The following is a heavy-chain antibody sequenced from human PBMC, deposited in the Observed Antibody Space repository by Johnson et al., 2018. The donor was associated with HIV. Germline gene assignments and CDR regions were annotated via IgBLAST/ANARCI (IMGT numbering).Heavy chain of an antibody. V-gene: IGHV3-30*18. CDR3: AKDRTVAARDAFDI. CDR1: GFTLSHYG. CDR2: ISYDGSNK. J-gene: IGHJ3*02. D-gene: IGHD6-19*01. Sequence: QVQLVESGGGVVQPGGSLRLSCAASGFTLSHYGMHWVRQAPGKGLAWVAVISYDGSNKYYADSVKGRFTISRDNSKNTLYLQMNSLRAEDTAVYYCAKDRTVAARDAFDIWGQGTMVTVSS.